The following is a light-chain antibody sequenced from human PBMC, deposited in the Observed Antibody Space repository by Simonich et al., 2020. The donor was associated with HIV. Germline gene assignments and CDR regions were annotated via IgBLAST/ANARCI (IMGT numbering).Light chain of an antibody. CDR3: HQYSSTPQT. V-gene: IGKV4-1*01. CDR1: QSVLYSSKNKNY. CDR2: WAS. Sequence: DIVMTPSPESLAVSLVDMATINCKSSQSVLYSSKNKNYLTWYQQKPGQPPKLLIYWASTRESGVPDRFSGSGSGTDFTLTISSLQAEDVAVYYCHQYSSTPQTFGQGTKVEIK. J-gene: IGKJ1*01.